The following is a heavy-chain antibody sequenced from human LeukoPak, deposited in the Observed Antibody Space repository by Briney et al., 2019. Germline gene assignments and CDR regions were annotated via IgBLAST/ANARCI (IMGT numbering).Heavy chain of an antibody. CDR2: INPNRGGT. V-gene: IGHV1-2*02. J-gene: IGHJ3*02. CDR3: ARDWNYYDSSASWAFDI. CDR1: GYTFTGYY. D-gene: IGHD3-22*01. Sequence: ASVKVSCKASGYTFTGYYMHWVRQAPGQGLEWMGWINPNRGGTNYAQKFQGRVTMTRDTSISTAYMELSRLRSDDTAVYYCARDWNYYDSSASWAFDIWGQGTMITVSS.